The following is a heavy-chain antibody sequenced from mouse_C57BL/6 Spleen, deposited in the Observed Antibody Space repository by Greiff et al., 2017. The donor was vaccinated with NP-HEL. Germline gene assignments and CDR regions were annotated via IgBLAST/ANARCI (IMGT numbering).Heavy chain of an antibody. CDR1: GFNIKDDY. CDR2: IDPENGDT. J-gene: IGHJ3*01. V-gene: IGHV14-4*01. Sequence: VQLQQSGAELVRPGASVKLSCTASGFNIKDDYMHWVKQRPEQGLEWIGWIDPENGDTESASKFQGKATITADTSSNAAYLQLRSLTSEDTAVYYCTSSAWFAYWGQGNLVTVSA. CDR3: TSSAWFAY.